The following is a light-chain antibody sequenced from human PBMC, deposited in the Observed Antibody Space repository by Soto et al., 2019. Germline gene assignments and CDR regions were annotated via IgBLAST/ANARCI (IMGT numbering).Light chain of an antibody. V-gene: IGKV3-11*01. CDR3: QQSSNWPLT. CDR1: QSVSSY. J-gene: IGKJ1*01. CDR2: DAS. Sequence: EIVLTQSPATLSLSPGERATLSCRASQSVSSYLAWYQQKPGQAPRLPIYDASNRATGIPARFSGSGSGTDFTLTISRLEPEDFAVYYCQQSSNWPLTFGQGTKVQI.